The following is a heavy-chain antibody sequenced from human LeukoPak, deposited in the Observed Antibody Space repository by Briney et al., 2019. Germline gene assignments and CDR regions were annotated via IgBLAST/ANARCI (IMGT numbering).Heavy chain of an antibody. CDR2: IYSGGST. V-gene: IGHV3-53*01. CDR3: ARDSDSGWYSY. D-gene: IGHD6-19*01. J-gene: IGHJ4*02. Sequence: GGSLRLSCAASGFTVSSNYMSWVRQAPGKGLEWVSVIYSGGSTYYADSVKGRFTISRDNSKNTLYLQMNSLRAEDTAVYYCARDSDSGWYSYWGQGTLVTVSS. CDR1: GFTVSSNY.